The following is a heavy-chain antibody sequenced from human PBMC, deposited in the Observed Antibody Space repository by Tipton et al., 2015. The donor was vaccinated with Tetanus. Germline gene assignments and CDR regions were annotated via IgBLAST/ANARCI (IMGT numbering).Heavy chain of an antibody. V-gene: IGHV5-51*01. D-gene: IGHD6-6*01. CDR3: ARMYSTSSPFDH. CDR1: GYSFTSHW. CDR2: IFPDDSDT. J-gene: IGHJ4*02. Sequence: QLVQSGADVKKPGESLKISCKASGYSFTSHWIGWVRQMPGKGLEWMGMIFPDDSDTRYSPSFQGHVPFSVDKSTSTVYLQWCGLKASDTAMYFCARMYSTSSPFDHWGQGALVAASS.